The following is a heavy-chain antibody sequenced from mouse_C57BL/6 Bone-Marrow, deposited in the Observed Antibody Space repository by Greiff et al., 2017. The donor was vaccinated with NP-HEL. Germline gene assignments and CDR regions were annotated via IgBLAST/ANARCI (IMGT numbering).Heavy chain of an antibody. V-gene: IGHV1-85*01. Sequence: VKLMESGPELVKPGASVKLSCKASGYTFTSYDINWVKQRPGQGLEWIGWIYPRDGSTKYNEKFKGKATLTVDTSSSTAYMERHSLTSEDSAVYFCARYDGYYGFDYWGQGTTLTVSS. J-gene: IGHJ2*01. CDR2: IYPRDGST. CDR1: GYTFTSYD. D-gene: IGHD2-3*01. CDR3: ARYDGYYGFDY.